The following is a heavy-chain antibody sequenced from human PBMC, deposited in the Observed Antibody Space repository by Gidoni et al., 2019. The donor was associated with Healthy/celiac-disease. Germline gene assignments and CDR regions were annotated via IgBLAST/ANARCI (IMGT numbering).Heavy chain of an antibody. CDR3: AREAGYYYDSSGYCSFDY. CDR2: IIPIFGTA. V-gene: IGHV1-69*01. J-gene: IGHJ4*02. Sequence: QVQLVQSGAEVKKPGSSVKVSCKASGGTFRSYAISWVRQAPGQGLEWMGGIIPIFGTANYAQKFQGRVTITADESTSTAYMELSSLRSEDTAVYYCAREAGYYYDSSGYCSFDYWGQGTLVTVSS. CDR1: GGTFRSYA. D-gene: IGHD3-22*01.